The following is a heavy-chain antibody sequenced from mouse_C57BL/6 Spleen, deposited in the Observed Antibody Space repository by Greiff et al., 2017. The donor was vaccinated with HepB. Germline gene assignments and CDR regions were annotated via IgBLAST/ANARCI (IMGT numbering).Heavy chain of an antibody. D-gene: IGHD2-4*01. CDR3: TLIYYDYDDYFDY. Sequence: EVQLQQSGAELVRPGASVKLSCTASGFNIKDDYMHWVKQRPEQGLEWIGWIDPENGDTEYASKFQGKATITADTSSNTAYLQLSSLTSEDTAVYYCTLIYYDYDDYFDYWGQGTTLTVSS. CDR1: GFNIKDDY. J-gene: IGHJ2*01. V-gene: IGHV14-4*01. CDR2: IDPENGDT.